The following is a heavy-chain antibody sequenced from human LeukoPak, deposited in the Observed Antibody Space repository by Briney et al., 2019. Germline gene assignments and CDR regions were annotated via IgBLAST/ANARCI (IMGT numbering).Heavy chain of an antibody. Sequence: GGSLRLSCAASGFTFSSYSMNWVRQAPGKGLEWVSSISSSSYIYYADSVKGRFTISRDNAKNSLYLQMNSLRAEDTAVYYCARNPSSRTYAFDIWGQGTMVTVSS. V-gene: IGHV3-21*01. CDR2: ISSSSYI. J-gene: IGHJ3*02. CDR1: GFTFSSYS. D-gene: IGHD6-13*01. CDR3: ARNPSSRTYAFDI.